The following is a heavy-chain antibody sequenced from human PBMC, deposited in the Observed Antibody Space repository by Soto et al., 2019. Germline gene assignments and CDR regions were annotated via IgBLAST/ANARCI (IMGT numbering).Heavy chain of an antibody. J-gene: IGHJ4*02. CDR3: ARTTVDTAMAFDY. Sequence: SLRLSCAASGFTFSSYAMHWVRQAPGKGLEWVAVISYDGSNKYYADSVKGRFTISRDNSKNTLYLQMNSLRAEDTAVYYCARTTVDTAMAFDYWGQGTLVTVSS. CDR1: GFTFSSYA. CDR2: ISYDGSNK. D-gene: IGHD5-18*01. V-gene: IGHV3-30-3*01.